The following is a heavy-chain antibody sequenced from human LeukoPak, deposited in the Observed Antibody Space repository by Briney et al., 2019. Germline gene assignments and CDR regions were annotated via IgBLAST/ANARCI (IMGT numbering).Heavy chain of an antibody. Sequence: GGSRRLSCAASGLTFSSYGMHWVRQAPGKGLEWVAVIWYDGSNKYYADSVKGRFTISRDNSKNTLYLQMNSLRAEDTAVYYCARGRSSSTSCSFDYWGQGTLVTVSS. CDR2: IWYDGSNK. CDR1: GLTFSSYG. D-gene: IGHD2-2*01. J-gene: IGHJ4*02. CDR3: ARGRSSSTSCSFDY. V-gene: IGHV3-33*01.